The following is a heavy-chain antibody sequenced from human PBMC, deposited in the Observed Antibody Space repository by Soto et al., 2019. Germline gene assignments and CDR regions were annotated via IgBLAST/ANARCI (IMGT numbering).Heavy chain of an antibody. CDR3: ARLPSRHLVDY. CDR1: GSSINSSGYY. CDR2: MFYGVST. V-gene: IGHV4-39*01. Sequence: PSETLSLTCPVSGSSINSSGYYWGWIRQPPGKGLEWIGSMFYGVSTYYNPSLKSRVTVSVDTSKNQFSLNLRSVTAADTAVYYCARLPSRHLVDYWGQGTLVTVSS. D-gene: IGHD3-3*02. J-gene: IGHJ4*02.